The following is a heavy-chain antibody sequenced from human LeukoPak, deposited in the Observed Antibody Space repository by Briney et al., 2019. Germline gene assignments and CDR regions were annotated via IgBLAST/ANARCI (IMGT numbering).Heavy chain of an antibody. CDR2: INHSGST. V-gene: IGHV4-34*01. D-gene: IGHD2-21*02. CDR1: GGSFSGYY. CDR3: ARGLCGGDCYGREPEDY. Sequence: SETLSLTCAVYGGSFSGYYWSWIRQPPGKGLEWIGEINHSGSTNYNPSLKSRVTISVDTSKNQFSLKLSSVTAADTAVYYCARGLCGGDCYGREPEDYWGQGTLVTVSS. J-gene: IGHJ4*02.